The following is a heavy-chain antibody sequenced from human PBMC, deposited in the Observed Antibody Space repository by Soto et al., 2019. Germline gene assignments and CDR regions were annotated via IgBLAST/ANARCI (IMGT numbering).Heavy chain of an antibody. D-gene: IGHD7-27*01. J-gene: IGHJ4*02. V-gene: IGHV1-8*01. Sequence: QVQLVQSGAEVKRPGASAKVSCKASGYTFTSYDFNWVRQVTGQGLEWMGWMNPDTGNTGYAQKFQGRVTMTRDTSISTADMELSSLTSEDTAVYYCARGPRNWGVDYWGQGTLVIVSS. CDR3: ARGPRNWGVDY. CDR2: MNPDTGNT. CDR1: GYTFTSYD.